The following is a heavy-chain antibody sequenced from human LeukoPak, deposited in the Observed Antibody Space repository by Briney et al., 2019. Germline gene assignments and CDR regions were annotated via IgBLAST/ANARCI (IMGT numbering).Heavy chain of an antibody. CDR2: INPNSGGT. Sequence: ASVKVSFKASGYTFTVYYMHWVRQAPGQGLEWMGWINPNSGGTNYAQNFQGRVTMTMDTSISTAYMELSRLRSDDTAVYYCARGGRSRPGWFDPWGQGTLVTVSS. CDR3: ARGGRSRPGWFDP. CDR1: GYTFTVYY. V-gene: IGHV1-2*02. D-gene: IGHD6-13*01. J-gene: IGHJ5*02.